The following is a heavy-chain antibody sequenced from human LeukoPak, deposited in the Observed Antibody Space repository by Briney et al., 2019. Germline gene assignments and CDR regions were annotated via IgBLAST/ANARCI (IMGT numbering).Heavy chain of an antibody. D-gene: IGHD1-26*01. Sequence: ASVKVSCKASGYTFTSHFMHWVRQAPGQGLEWMGIINPRGGSTSYTQKFQGRVTMTTDTSTSTAYMELRSLRSDDTAVYYCARVNSGSYFVTYYYYYYMDVWGKGTTVTISS. CDR1: GYTFTSHF. CDR2: INPRGGST. CDR3: ARVNSGSYFVTYYYYYYMDV. J-gene: IGHJ6*03. V-gene: IGHV1-46*01.